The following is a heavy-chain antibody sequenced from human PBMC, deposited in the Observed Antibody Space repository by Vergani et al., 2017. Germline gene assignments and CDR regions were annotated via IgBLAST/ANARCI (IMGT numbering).Heavy chain of an antibody. CDR1: GGSISSSSYY. V-gene: IGHV4-39*01. CDR2: IYYSGST. J-gene: IGHJ4*02. CDR3: ARTLTTVTSLFDY. D-gene: IGHD4-17*01. Sequence: QLQLQESGSGLVKPSETLSLTCTVSGGSISSSSYYWGWIRQPPGKGLEWIGSIYYSGSTYYNPSLKSRVTISVDTSKNQFSLKLSSVTAADTAVYYCARTLTTVTSLFDYWGQGTLVTVSS.